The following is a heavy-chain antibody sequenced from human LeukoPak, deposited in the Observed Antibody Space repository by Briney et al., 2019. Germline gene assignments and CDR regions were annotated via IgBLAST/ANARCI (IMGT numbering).Heavy chain of an antibody. CDR3: AKVGSGWPGYYFDY. V-gene: IGHV3-64*02. D-gene: IGHD6-19*01. J-gene: IGHJ4*02. Sequence: PGGSLRLSCAASGFTFSSYAMHCVRLSPGKGLEYVSGISSNGGTTSYAASVQGRFTISRDNSKNTLYLQMGSLRGEDMAVYYCAKVGSGWPGYYFDYWGQGTLVTVSS. CDR2: ISSNGGTT. CDR1: GFTFSSYA.